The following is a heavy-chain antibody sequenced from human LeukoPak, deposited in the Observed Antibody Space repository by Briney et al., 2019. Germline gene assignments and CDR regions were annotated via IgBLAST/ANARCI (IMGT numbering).Heavy chain of an antibody. CDR3: ARISSSNWYNERGAFDV. J-gene: IGHJ3*01. CDR2: IYYTGST. V-gene: IGHV4-59*02. D-gene: IGHD6-13*01. CDR1: GGSVSDYY. Sequence: SETLSLTCTISGGSVSDYYWSWIRQSPGKGLEWIGYIYYTGSTTYNPSLKSRVTMSADTSKNQFSLNLNSVTAADTAVYYCARISSSNWYNERGAFDVWGQGTMVTVSS.